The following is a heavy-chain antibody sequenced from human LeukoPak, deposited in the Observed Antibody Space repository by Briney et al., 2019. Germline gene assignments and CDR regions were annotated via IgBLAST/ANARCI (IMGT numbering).Heavy chain of an antibody. CDR3: AKEYTGTFSPFPSYFDN. V-gene: IGHV3-30*02. D-gene: IGHD1-26*01. Sequence: QPGGSLRLSCAASGFTFSSYGMHWVRQAPGKGLEWVAFIRYDGSNKYYADSVKGRFTISRDNSKNTLYLQMNSLRAEDTAIYYCAKEYTGTFSPFPSYFDNWGQGTLVTVSS. J-gene: IGHJ4*02. CDR2: IRYDGSNK. CDR1: GFTFSSYG.